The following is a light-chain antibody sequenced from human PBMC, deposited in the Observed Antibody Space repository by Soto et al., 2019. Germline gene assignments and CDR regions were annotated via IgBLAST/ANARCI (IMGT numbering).Light chain of an antibody. CDR3: SSYTRSSTLFYV. CDR2: DVS. CDR1: SIDVGDYNS. J-gene: IGLJ1*01. V-gene: IGLV2-14*03. Sequence: QSALTQPASVSGSPGQSITISCTGTSIDVGDYNSVSWYQHHPGKAPKLMIFDVSNRPSGVSTRFSGSKSGNTASLTISGLQAEDEADYYCSSYTRSSTLFYVFGTGTKVTVL.